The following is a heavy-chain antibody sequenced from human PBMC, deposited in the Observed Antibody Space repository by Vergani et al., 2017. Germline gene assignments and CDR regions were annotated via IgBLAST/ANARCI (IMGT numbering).Heavy chain of an antibody. D-gene: IGHD3-9*01. CDR2: IIPIFGTA. V-gene: IGHV1-69*12. CDR3: ARVVSRGILTKLACFDP. Sequence: QVQLVQSGAEVKKPGSSVKVSCKASGGTFSSYAISWVRQAPGQGLEWMGGIIPIFGTANYAQKFQGRVTITADESTSTAYMELSSLRSEDTAVYYCARVVSRGILTKLACFDPWGQGTLVTVSS. J-gene: IGHJ5*02. CDR1: GGTFSSYA.